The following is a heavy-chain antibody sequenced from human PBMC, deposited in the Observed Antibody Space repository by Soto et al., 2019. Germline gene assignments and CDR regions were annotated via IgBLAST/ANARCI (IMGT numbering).Heavy chain of an antibody. CDR3: AKDRAKGSYSNSYYFDY. D-gene: IGHD1-26*01. Sequence: PGGSLRLSCAASGFTFSSYAMSWVRQAPGKGLEWVSAISGSGGSTYYTDSVKGRFTISRDNSKNTLYLQMNSLRAEDTAVYYCAKDRAKGSYSNSYYFDYWGQGTLVTVSS. V-gene: IGHV3-23*01. J-gene: IGHJ4*02. CDR1: GFTFSSYA. CDR2: ISGSGGST.